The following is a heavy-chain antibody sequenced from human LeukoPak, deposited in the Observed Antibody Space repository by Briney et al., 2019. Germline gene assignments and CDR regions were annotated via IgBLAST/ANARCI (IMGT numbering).Heavy chain of an antibody. Sequence: SETLSLTCTVSGGSISSGGYYWSWIRQPPGKGLEWIGYIYHSGSTYYNPSLKSRVTISVDRSKNQFSLKLSSVTAADTAVYYCARGYSSSWYSGLEYFQHWGQGTLVTVSS. CDR2: IYHSGST. V-gene: IGHV4-30-2*01. D-gene: IGHD6-13*01. J-gene: IGHJ1*01. CDR1: GGSISSGGYY. CDR3: ARGYSSSWYSGLEYFQH.